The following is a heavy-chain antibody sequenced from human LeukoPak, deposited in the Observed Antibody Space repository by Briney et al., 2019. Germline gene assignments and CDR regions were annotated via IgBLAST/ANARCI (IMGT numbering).Heavy chain of an antibody. Sequence: SETLSLTCTVSGGSISSYYWSWIRQPPGKGLEWIGYIYYSGSTNYNPSLKSRVTMSGDTSKNQFSLKLSSVTAADTAVYYCARHAESGYDRFDHWGQGTLVTVSS. V-gene: IGHV4-59*08. J-gene: IGHJ4*02. CDR3: ARHAESGYDRFDH. CDR1: GGSISSYY. D-gene: IGHD5-12*01. CDR2: IYYSGST.